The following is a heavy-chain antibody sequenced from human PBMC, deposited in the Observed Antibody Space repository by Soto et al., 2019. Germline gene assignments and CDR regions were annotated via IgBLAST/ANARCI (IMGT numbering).Heavy chain of an antibody. CDR3: ARLRAYYDFWSGYSADY. Sequence: SETLSLTCAVYGGSFSGYYWSWIRQPPGKGLEWIGEIKHSGSTNYNPSLKSRVTISVDTSKNQFSLKLSSVTAADTAVYYCARLRAYYDFWSGYSADYWGQGTLLTVSS. J-gene: IGHJ4*02. CDR1: GGSFSGYY. D-gene: IGHD3-3*01. CDR2: IKHSGST. V-gene: IGHV4-34*01.